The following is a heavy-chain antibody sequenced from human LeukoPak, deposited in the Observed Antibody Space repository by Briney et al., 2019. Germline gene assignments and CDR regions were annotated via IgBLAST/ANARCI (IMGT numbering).Heavy chain of an antibody. Sequence: GGSLSLSCAASGFTFSSYGMHWVRQAPGKGLEWVAVISYDGSNKYYADSVKGRFTISRDNSKNTLYLQMNSLRAEDTAVYYCAKDGGGVTHYWGQGTLVTVSS. V-gene: IGHV3-30*18. D-gene: IGHD3-16*01. CDR1: GFTFSSYG. J-gene: IGHJ4*02. CDR2: ISYDGSNK. CDR3: AKDGGGVTHY.